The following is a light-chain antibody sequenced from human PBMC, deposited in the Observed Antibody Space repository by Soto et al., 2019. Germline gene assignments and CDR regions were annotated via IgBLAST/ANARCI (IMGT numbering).Light chain of an antibody. Sequence: QSALTQPASVSGSPGQSITISCTGTSSDVGSYNLVSWYQQHPGKAPKLMIYAVSKRPSGVSNRFSGSKSGNTASLTISGLQAEDEADYYCCSYAGSSTLVVFGGGTKLTVL. CDR1: SSDVGSYNL. V-gene: IGLV2-23*02. J-gene: IGLJ2*01. CDR3: CSYAGSSTLVV. CDR2: AVS.